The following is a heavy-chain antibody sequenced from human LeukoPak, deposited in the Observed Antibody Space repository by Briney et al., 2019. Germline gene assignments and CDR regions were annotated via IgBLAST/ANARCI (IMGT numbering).Heavy chain of an antibody. D-gene: IGHD3-10*01. J-gene: IGHJ4*02. Sequence: PGGSLRLSCAASGLSFSDHWMTWVRHPPGKGLEWVATIKQDGSVKYYLDSVKGRFTISRDNSKNTLYLQMNSLRAEDTAVYYCAKDFPYYYGSGLRAFDYWGQGTLVTVSS. CDR2: IKQDGSVK. V-gene: IGHV3-7*03. CDR1: GLSFSDHW. CDR3: AKDFPYYYGSGLRAFDY.